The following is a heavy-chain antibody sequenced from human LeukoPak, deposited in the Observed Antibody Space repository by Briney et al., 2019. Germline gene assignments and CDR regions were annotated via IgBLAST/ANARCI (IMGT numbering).Heavy chain of an antibody. CDR2: INPNSGGT. J-gene: IGHJ5*02. Sequence: ASVKVSYKASGNTFTAYYIHWVRQAPGQGLEWMGRINPNSGGTDYAQNFRGRVTLTRDTSVSTAYMDLTRLRSDDTAVYYCASDQAGSVNPFDPWGQGTLVTVSS. CDR1: GNTFTAYY. CDR3: ASDQAGSVNPFDP. V-gene: IGHV1-2*06.